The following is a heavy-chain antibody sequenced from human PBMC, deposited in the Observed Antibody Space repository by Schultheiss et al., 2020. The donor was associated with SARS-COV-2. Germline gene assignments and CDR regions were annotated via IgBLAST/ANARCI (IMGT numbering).Heavy chain of an antibody. CDR3: ARDGTGGMDGMDI. CDR1: GFYFSSYA. CDR2: VYPGGGT. Sequence: GESLKISCAASGFYFSSYAMTWVRQAPGKGLEWVSVVYPGGGTYYADSVKGRLTMSRDNSKNTVYLQMTGLRADDTAVYYCARDGTGGMDGMDIWGQGTTVTVSS. J-gene: IGHJ6*02. D-gene: IGHD3-16*01. V-gene: IGHV3-66*01.